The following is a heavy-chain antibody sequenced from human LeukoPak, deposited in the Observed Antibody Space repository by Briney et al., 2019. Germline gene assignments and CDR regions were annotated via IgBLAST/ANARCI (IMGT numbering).Heavy chain of an antibody. V-gene: IGHV3-21*01. CDR2: ISSSSSYI. D-gene: IGHD3-3*01. J-gene: IGHJ4*02. CDR1: GFTFSSYS. CDR3: ARVSLEWSSLPDY. Sequence: PGGSLRLSCAASGFTFSSYSMNWVRQAPGKGLEWVSSISSSSSYIYYADSVKGRFTISRDNAKNSLYLQMNSLRAEDTAVYYCARVSLEWSSLPDYWGQGTLVTVSS.